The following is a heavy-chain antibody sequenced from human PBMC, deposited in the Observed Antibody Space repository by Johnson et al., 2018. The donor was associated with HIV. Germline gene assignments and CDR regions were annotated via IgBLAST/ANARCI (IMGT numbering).Heavy chain of an antibody. CDR2: ISGSGNNT. J-gene: IGHJ3*02. Sequence: VQLVESGGGLVQPGGSLRLSCAASGFTFSSYAMSWVRQAPGKGLEWVSAISGSGNNTHYADSVKGRFTISRDNSKNTLYLQRNSLRAEDTALYYCARAIRVDYYDSSGYYSDAFDIWGQGTKVTVSS. CDR1: GFTFSSYA. D-gene: IGHD3-22*01. CDR3: ARAIRVDYYDSSGYYSDAFDI. V-gene: IGHV3-23*04.